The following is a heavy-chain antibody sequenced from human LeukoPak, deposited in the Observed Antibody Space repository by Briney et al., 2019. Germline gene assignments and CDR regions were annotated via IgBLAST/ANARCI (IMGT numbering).Heavy chain of an antibody. J-gene: IGHJ4*02. D-gene: IGHD1-26*01. CDR1: GFTFDDYG. V-gene: IGHV3-20*04. CDR2: INWNGGST. Sequence: TGGSLRLSCAASGFTFDDYGMSWVRQAPGKGLEWVSGINWNGGSTGYADSVKGRFTISRDNAKNSLYLQMNSLRAEDTALYYCARDKALRSWGAPLDYWGQGTLVTVSS. CDR3: ARDKALRSWGAPLDY.